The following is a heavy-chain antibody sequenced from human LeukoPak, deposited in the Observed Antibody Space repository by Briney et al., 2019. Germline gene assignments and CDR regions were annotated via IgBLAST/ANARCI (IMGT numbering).Heavy chain of an antibody. CDR2: ISSSSSYI. Sequence: GGSLRLSCAASGFTFSSYSMNWVRQAPGKGLEWVSSISSSSSYIYYADSVKGRFTISRDNAKNSLYLQMNSLRAEDTAVYYCARDKVWGSSSWYGNWFDPWGQGTLVTVSS. CDR1: GFTFSSYS. J-gene: IGHJ5*02. CDR3: ARDKVWGSSSWYGNWFDP. D-gene: IGHD6-13*01. V-gene: IGHV3-21*04.